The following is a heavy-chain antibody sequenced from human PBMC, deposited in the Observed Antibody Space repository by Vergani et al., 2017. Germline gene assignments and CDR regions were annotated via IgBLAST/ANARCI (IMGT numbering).Heavy chain of an antibody. CDR2: ISGSGGST. Sequence: EVQLLESGGGLVQPGGSLRLSCAASGFTFSSYAMSWVRQAPGKGLEGVSAISGSGGSTYYADSVKGRFTISRDNSKNTLYLQMNSLRAEDTAVYYCAKVPWQWLQGGYYFDYWGQGTLVTVSS. CDR1: GFTFSSYA. CDR3: AKVPWQWLQGGYYFDY. J-gene: IGHJ4*02. D-gene: IGHD6-19*01. V-gene: IGHV3-23*01.